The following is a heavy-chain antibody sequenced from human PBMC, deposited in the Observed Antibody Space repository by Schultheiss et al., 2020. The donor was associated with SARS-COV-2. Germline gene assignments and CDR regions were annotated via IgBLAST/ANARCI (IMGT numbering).Heavy chain of an antibody. CDR2: IYYSGST. Sequence: SETLSLTCTVSGGSISSYYWSWIRQPPGKGLEWIGYIYYSGSTNYNPSLKSRVTISVDTSKNQFSLKLSSVTAADTAVYYCARGWVRFGEQPYGMDVWGQGTTVTVSS. CDR3: ARGWVRFGEQPYGMDV. D-gene: IGHD3-10*01. J-gene: IGHJ6*02. CDR1: GGSISSYY. V-gene: IGHV4-59*01.